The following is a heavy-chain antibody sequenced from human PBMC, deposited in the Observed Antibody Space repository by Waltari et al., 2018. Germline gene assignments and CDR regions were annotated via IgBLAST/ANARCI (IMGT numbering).Heavy chain of an antibody. V-gene: IGHV4-34*01. CDR2: INHSGST. J-gene: IGHJ4*02. CDR1: GGSFSGYY. D-gene: IGHD5-18*01. CDR3: ARGIVWLPAFGE. Sequence: QVQLQQWGAGLLKPSETLSLTCAVYGGSFSGYYWSWIRQPPGKGLEWIGEINHSGSTNYNPSVQGRVTRSVATAKNRFALKLGSVTGADKAVHCCARGIVWLPAFGEWGQGTLVTVSS.